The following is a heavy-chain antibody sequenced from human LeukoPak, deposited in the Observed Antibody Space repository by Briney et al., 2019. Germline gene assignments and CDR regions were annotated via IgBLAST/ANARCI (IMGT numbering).Heavy chain of an antibody. CDR2: IGGSGGST. CDR1: GFSFSSFD. V-gene: IGHV3-23*01. J-gene: IGHJ6*03. Sequence: GGTLRLSCAASGFSFSSFDMSWVRQAPGKGLEWVSTIGGSGGSTYYADSVKGRFTISRDNSKNTLYLQMNSLRAEDTAVYYCARTTVTTSGYMDVWGKGTTVTVSS. CDR3: ARTTVTTSGYMDV. D-gene: IGHD4-17*01.